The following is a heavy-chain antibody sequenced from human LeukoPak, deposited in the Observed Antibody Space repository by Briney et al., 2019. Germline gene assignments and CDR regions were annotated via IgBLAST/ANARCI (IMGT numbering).Heavy chain of an antibody. V-gene: IGHV4-39*01. CDR2: IFYTGSA. CDR1: GGSISGSSYY. CDR3: ARHAVGPKDNWFDP. J-gene: IGHJ5*02. D-gene: IGHD1-26*01. Sequence: NPSETLSLTCTVSGGSISGSSYYWAWIRQPPGKGLEWIGNIFYTGSAYYDPSLKSRVTISVDTSKNQFSLRLTSVSAADTAVFYCARHAVGPKDNWFDPWGQGTLVTVSS.